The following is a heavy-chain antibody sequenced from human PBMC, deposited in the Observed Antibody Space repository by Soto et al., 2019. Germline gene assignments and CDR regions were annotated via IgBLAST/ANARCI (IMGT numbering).Heavy chain of an antibody. CDR1: GYTFTSYA. CDR3: ARGGYCSSTSCYTTWFDP. Sequence: ASVKVSCKASGYTFTSYAMHWVRQAPGQRLEWMGWINAGNGNTKYSQKFQGRVTITRDTSASTAYMELSSLRSEDTAVYYCARGGYCSSTSCYTTWFDPWGQGTLVTVSS. J-gene: IGHJ5*02. CDR2: INAGNGNT. D-gene: IGHD2-2*02. V-gene: IGHV1-3*01.